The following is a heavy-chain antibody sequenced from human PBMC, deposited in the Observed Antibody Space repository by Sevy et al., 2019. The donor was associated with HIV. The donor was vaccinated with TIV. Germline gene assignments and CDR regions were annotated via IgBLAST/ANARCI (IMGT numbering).Heavy chain of an antibody. CDR1: GFTFSNYN. CDR3: AREGIAGTWYYYMDV. D-gene: IGHD1-1*01. Sequence: GGSLRLSCVASGFTFSNYNMNWVRQAPGKGLEWVSYITSSSSTIYYADSVKGRFTISRDNAKNSLSLQMNSLTAEDTAVYYCAREGIAGTWYYYMDVWGKGTTVTVSS. V-gene: IGHV3-48*01. CDR2: ITSSSSTI. J-gene: IGHJ6*03.